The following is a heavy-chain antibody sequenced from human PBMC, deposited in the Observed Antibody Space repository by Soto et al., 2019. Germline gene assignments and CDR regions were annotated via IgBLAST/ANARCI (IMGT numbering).Heavy chain of an antibody. V-gene: IGHV4-4*02. CDR1: SGSISSSNW. J-gene: IGHJ3*02. CDR2: IYHSGST. CDR3: AREQPSRITGTGPNDAFDI. Sequence: VQLRESGPGLVKPSGTLSLTCAVSSGSISSSNWWSWVRQPPGKGLEWIGEIYHSGSTNYNPSLKSRVTISVDKSKNQFSLKLSSVTAADTAVYYCAREQPSRITGTGPNDAFDIWGQGTMVTVSS. D-gene: IGHD1-7*01.